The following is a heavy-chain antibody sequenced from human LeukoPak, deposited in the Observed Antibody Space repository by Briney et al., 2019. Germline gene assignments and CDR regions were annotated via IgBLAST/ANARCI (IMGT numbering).Heavy chain of an antibody. CDR3: ARTYTAMVATPFDY. CDR1: GGSVNNYY. J-gene: IGHJ4*02. D-gene: IGHD5-18*01. Sequence: SETLSLTCSVSGGSVNNYYWNWIRQPPGKGLDWIGYIYYSGSTNYNPSLKSRVTISVDTSKNQFSLKLSSVTAADTAVYYCARTYTAMVATPFDYWGQGTLVTVSS. V-gene: IGHV4-59*02. CDR2: IYYSGST.